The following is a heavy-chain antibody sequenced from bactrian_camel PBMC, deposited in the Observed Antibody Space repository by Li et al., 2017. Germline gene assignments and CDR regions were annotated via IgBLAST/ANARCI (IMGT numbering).Heavy chain of an antibody. Sequence: QVQLVESGGGSVQAGGSLRLDCASTTYVYNRCMAWFRQAPGKEREGVALVASDGTTTYADSVKGRFSISRDNALNTLYLQMDNLKPEDTGMYYCAAGAGRGYTPSCTPVSAEYTYWGQGTQVTVS. CDR2: VASDGTT. V-gene: IGHV3S53*01. D-gene: IGHD2*01. CDR3: AAGAGRGYTPSCTPVSAEYTY. J-gene: IGHJ4*01. CDR1: TYVYNRC.